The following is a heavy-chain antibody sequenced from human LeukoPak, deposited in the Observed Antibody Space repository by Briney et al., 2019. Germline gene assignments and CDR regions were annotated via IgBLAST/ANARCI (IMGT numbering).Heavy chain of an antibody. Sequence: PSETLSLTCTVSGGSISSYYWSWIRQPAGKGLEWIGRIYTSGSTNYNPSLKSRVTISVDKSKNQFSLKLGSVTAADTAVYYCAREVPNSSGYYYVRAFDYWGQGTLVTVSS. CDR2: IYTSGST. CDR3: AREVPNSSGYYYVRAFDY. D-gene: IGHD3-22*01. J-gene: IGHJ4*02. CDR1: GGSISSYY. V-gene: IGHV4-4*07.